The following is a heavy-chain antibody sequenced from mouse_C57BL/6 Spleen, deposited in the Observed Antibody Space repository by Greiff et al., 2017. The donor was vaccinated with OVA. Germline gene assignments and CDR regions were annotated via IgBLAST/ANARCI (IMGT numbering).Heavy chain of an antibody. CDR1: GYAFSSYW. V-gene: IGHV1-80*01. J-gene: IGHJ2*01. CDR3: ARSGLTPYFDY. Sequence: VQLKESGAELVKPGASVKISCKASGYAFSSYWMNWVKQRPGKGLEWIGQIYPGDGDTNYNGKFKGKATLTADKSSSTAYMQLSSLTSEDSAVYFCARSGLTPYFDYWGQGTTLTVSS. D-gene: IGHD3-1*01. CDR2: IYPGDGDT.